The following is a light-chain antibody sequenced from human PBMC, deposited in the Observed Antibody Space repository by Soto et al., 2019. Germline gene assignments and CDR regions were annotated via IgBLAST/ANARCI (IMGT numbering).Light chain of an antibody. CDR3: AAWDDSPNGPV. CDR2: SNS. J-gene: IGLJ2*01. V-gene: IGLV1-44*01. CDR1: SSNIGGTNY. Sequence: QSVLTQPPSASGTPGQKVFISCSGSSSNIGGTNYAYWYQQLPGAAPKLLIYSNSQRPSGVPDRFSGSKSGTSASLAISGLQSVDEADYYCAAWDDSPNGPVFGGGTKLTVL.